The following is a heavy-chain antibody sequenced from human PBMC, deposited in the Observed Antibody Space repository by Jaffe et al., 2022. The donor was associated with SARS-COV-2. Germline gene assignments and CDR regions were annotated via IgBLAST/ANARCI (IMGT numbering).Heavy chain of an antibody. CDR2: IYYSGST. D-gene: IGHD5-12*01. Sequence: QVQLQESGPGLVKPSETLSLTCTVSGGSISSYYWSWIRQPPGKGLEWIGCIYYSGSTNYNPSLKSRVTISVDTSKNQFSLKLSSVTAADTAVYYCARRLVRDGYNSAFDIWGQGTMVTVSS. V-gene: IGHV4-59*08. CDR3: ARRLVRDGYNSAFDI. J-gene: IGHJ3*02. CDR1: GGSISSYY.